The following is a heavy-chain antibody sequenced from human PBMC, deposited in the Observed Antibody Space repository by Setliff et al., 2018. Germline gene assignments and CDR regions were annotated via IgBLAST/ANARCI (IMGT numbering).Heavy chain of an antibody. J-gene: IGHJ4*02. V-gene: IGHV4-39*07. Sequence: SETLSLTCSVSGAPLSSSSSYWGWIRQPPGKGLEWIGHIYHRGSTYYNPSLKSRLTISVDTSKNQFSLKLTSVTAADTAMYYCAKVEPWNTAPKAFDYWGQGTLVTVSS. CDR2: IYHRGST. D-gene: IGHD5-18*01. CDR1: GAPLSSSSSY. CDR3: AKVEPWNTAPKAFDY.